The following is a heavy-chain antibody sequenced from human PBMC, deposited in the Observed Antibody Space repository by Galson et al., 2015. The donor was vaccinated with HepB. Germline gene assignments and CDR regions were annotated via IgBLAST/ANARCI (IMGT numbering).Heavy chain of an antibody. Sequence: SLRLSCAGSEFTFSTYWMSWARQAPGKGLEWVANIKQDGSEKYYADSVEGRFTISRDNAKNSLYLQMDSLRVEDTAVYYCAKDSSSRGKNDYGDPGVYWGQGTLVTVSS. CDR2: IKQDGSEK. CDR1: EFTFSTYW. V-gene: IGHV3-7*01. J-gene: IGHJ4*02. D-gene: IGHD4-17*01. CDR3: AKDSSSRGKNDYGDPGVY.